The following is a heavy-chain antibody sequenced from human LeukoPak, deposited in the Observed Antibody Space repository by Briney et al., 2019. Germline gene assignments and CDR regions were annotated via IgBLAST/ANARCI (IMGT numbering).Heavy chain of an antibody. CDR1: GFAFSNAW. CDR2: IKSKTDGGTT. J-gene: IGHJ4*02. CDR3: TTDRRGYSAHDY. Sequence: GGSLRLSCAASGFAFSNAWMNWVRQAPGKELEWVGRIKSKTDGGTTDYAAPVKGRFTISRDDSKNTLYLQMNSLKTEDTAVYYCTTDRRGYSAHDYWGQGTLVTVSS. V-gene: IGHV3-15*07. D-gene: IGHD5-12*01.